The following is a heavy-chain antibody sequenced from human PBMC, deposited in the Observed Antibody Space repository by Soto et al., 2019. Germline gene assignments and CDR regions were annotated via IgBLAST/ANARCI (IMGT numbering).Heavy chain of an antibody. Sequence: EVQLVESGGDLVQPGGSLRLSCAASGFTFSSYSMNWVRQAPGKGLEWLSYINGVSNTIYYADSVKGRFTISRDNAKNSLSLQLNSLRDEDTAVYYCARGLAVVAYYYYGLDVWGQGTTVTVSS. V-gene: IGHV3-48*02. CDR2: INGVSNTI. CDR1: GFTFSSYS. D-gene: IGHD2-8*02. CDR3: ARGLAVVAYYYYGLDV. J-gene: IGHJ6*02.